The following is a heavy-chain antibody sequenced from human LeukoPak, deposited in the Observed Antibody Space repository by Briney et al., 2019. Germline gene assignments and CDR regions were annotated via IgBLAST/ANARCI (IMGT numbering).Heavy chain of an antibody. CDR2: ISGAGNSI. CDR1: GFTFSSYA. D-gene: IGHD3-10*01. V-gene: IGHV3-23*01. Sequence: GGSLRLSCAASGFTFSSYAVSWVRQAPGKGLEWVSSISGAGNSIYYADSVKGRFTISRDNSKNTLFLQMNSLRVEDTAVYFCGKGGGPGSGYYYTMDVWGQGTTVTVSS. CDR3: GKGGGPGSGYYYTMDV. J-gene: IGHJ6*02.